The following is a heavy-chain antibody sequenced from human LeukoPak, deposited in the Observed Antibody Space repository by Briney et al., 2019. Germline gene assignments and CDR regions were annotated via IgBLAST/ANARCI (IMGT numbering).Heavy chain of an antibody. V-gene: IGHV3-23*01. D-gene: IGHD3-10*01. CDR1: GFTFRTYA. CDR2: ISGSGDNT. CDR3: AKDYYGPSGGIDY. J-gene: IGHJ4*02. Sequence: GGSLRLSCAASGFTFRTYAVNWVRQAPGKGLEWVSSISGSGDNTYYADSVKGRFTISRDNSKNTLYLQMNSLRAEDTAVYYCAKDYYGPSGGIDYWGQGTLVTVSS.